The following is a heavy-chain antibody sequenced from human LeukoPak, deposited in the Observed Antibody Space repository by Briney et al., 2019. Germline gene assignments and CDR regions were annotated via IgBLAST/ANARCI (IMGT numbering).Heavy chain of an antibody. V-gene: IGHV3-30*04. CDR3: ARSLISTGENWFDP. Sequence: GRSLRLSCAASGFTFSSYAMHWVRQAPGKGLEWVAVISYDGSNKYYADSVKGRFTISRDNSKNSLYLQMNSLRAEDTAVYYCARSLISTGENWFDPWGQGTLVTVSS. CDR2: ISYDGSNK. D-gene: IGHD7-27*01. J-gene: IGHJ5*02. CDR1: GFTFSSYA.